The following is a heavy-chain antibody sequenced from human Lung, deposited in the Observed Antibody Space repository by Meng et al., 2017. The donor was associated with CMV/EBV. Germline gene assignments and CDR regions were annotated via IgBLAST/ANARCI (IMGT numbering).Heavy chain of an antibody. CDR2: MNPNSGNT. Sequence: ASVKVFXKASGYTFTSYDINWVRQATGQGLEWMGWMNPNSGNTGYAQKFQGRVTITRNTSISTAYMELSSLRSEDTAVYYCARGRAGYYYYGMDFWGQGTPVTVSS. V-gene: IGHV1-8*03. J-gene: IGHJ6*02. CDR3: ARGRAGYYYYGMDF. D-gene: IGHD6-19*01. CDR1: GYTFTSYD.